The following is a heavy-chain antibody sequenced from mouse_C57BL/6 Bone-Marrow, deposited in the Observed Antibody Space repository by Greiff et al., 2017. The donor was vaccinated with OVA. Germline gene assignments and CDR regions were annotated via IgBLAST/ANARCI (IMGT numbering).Heavy chain of an antibody. V-gene: IGHV5-9-1*02. Sequence: EVQLMESGEGLVKPGGSLKLSCAASGFTFSSYAMSWVRQTPEKRLEWVAYISSGGDYIYYADTVKGRFTISRDNARNTLYLQMSSLKSEDTAMYYCTRVLDSSGYYAMDYWGQGTSVTVSS. J-gene: IGHJ4*01. D-gene: IGHD3-2*02. CDR3: TRVLDSSGYYAMDY. CDR1: GFTFSSYA. CDR2: ISSGGDYI.